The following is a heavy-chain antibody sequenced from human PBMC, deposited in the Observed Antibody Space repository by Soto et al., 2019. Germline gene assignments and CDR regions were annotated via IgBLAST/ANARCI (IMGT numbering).Heavy chain of an antibody. CDR2: ISGDGGST. V-gene: IGHV3-43*02. CDR3: AKDIMGSRDGYNYYYYYGMDV. Sequence: QGGSLRLSCAASGFTFDDYAMHWVRQAPGKGLEWVSLISGDGGSTYYADSVKGRFTISRDNSKNSLYLQMNSLRTEDTALYYCAKDIMGSRDGYNYYYYYGMDVWGQGTTVTVSS. D-gene: IGHD5-12*01. J-gene: IGHJ6*02. CDR1: GFTFDDYA.